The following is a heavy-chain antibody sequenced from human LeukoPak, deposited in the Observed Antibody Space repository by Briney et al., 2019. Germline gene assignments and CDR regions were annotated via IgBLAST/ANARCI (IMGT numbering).Heavy chain of an antibody. Sequence: ASVKVSCKASGYTFTSYYMHWVRQAPGQGLEWMGIINPSGGSTSYAQKFQGRVTMTTDTSTSTAYMELRSLRSDDTAVYYCARVKGGGYCSSTSCLFFDYWGQGTLVTVSS. CDR2: INPSGGST. CDR3: ARVKGGGYCSSTSCLFFDY. V-gene: IGHV1-46*01. D-gene: IGHD2-2*01. CDR1: GYTFTSYY. J-gene: IGHJ4*02.